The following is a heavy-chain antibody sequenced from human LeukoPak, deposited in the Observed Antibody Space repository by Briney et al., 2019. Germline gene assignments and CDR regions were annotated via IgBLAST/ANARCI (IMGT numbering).Heavy chain of an antibody. J-gene: IGHJ4*02. Sequence: SETLSLTCTVSGASISSSNGYFWAWIRQPPGKGPGLIGIIDYRGTAFYNPSLESRVTISVETSNNFFSLKVRSVTAADTAQYYCARRAGAGTRWDYFDYWGQGIQVTVSS. CDR2: IDYRGTA. D-gene: IGHD3/OR15-3a*01. V-gene: IGHV4-39*02. CDR3: ARRAGAGTRWDYFDY. CDR1: GASISSSNGYF.